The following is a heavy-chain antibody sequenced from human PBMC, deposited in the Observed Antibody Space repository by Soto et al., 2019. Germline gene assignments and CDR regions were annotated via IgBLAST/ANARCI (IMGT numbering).Heavy chain of an antibody. V-gene: IGHV3-21*01. CDR3: AGGCIMYGDYRSMDV. J-gene: IGHJ6*03. CDR2: LSSSSSYI. Sequence: EVQLVESGGGLVKPGGSLRLSCAASGFTFSSYNMNWVRQAPGKGLEWVSSLSSSSSYIYYADSVKGRFTISRDNAKNSMYLQIYSLRAEDTAVYYCAGGCIMYGDYRSMDVWGKGTTVTVSS. CDR1: GFTFSSYN. D-gene: IGHD4-17*01.